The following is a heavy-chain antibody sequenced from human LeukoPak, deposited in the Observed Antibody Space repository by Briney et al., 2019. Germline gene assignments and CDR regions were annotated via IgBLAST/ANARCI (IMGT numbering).Heavy chain of an antibody. J-gene: IGHJ4*02. Sequence: SVKVSCKASGFTFTSSAIQWVRQARGQRLEWIGWIVVGSGNTNYAQKFQERVTITRDMSTSTAYMELSSLRSEDTAVYYCAAYPLTFGRVNGLDYWGQGTLVTVSS. CDR1: GFTFTSSA. V-gene: IGHV1-58*02. CDR3: AAYPLTFGRVNGLDY. D-gene: IGHD3-16*01. CDR2: IVVGSGNT.